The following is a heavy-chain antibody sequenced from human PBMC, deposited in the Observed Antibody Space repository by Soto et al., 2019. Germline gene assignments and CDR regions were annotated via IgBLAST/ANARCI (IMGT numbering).Heavy chain of an antibody. CDR1: GGSFSGYY. CDR2: IFYSGAT. D-gene: IGHD3-10*01. V-gene: IGHV4-34*12. J-gene: IGHJ4*02. CDR3: ASYGSGSYKYYFDS. Sequence: SETLSLTCAVYGGSFSGYYWSWIRQPPGKGLEWIGNIFYSGATYYNPSLKSRVTVSVDTSKNQFSLKLSSVTAADTAVYYCASYGSGSYKYYFDSWGQGALVTVS.